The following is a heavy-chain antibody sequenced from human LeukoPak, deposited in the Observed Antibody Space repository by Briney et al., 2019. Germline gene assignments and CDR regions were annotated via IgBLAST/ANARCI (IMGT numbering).Heavy chain of an antibody. CDR2: ISSSSSTI. CDR3: ARDRDHYDFWSGYYPIDY. CDR1: GFTFSSYS. Sequence: GGSLRLSCAASGFTFSSYSMNWVRQAPGKGLEWVSYISSSSSTIYYADSVKGRFTISRDNSKNTLYLQMNSLRAEDTAVYYCARDRDHYDFWSGYYPIDYWGQGTLVTVSS. V-gene: IGHV3-48*01. D-gene: IGHD3-3*01. J-gene: IGHJ4*02.